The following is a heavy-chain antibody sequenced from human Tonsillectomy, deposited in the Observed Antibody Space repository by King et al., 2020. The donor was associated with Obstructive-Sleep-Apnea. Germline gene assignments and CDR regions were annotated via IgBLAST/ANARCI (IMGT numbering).Heavy chain of an antibody. V-gene: IGHV3-7*01. Sequence: VQLVESGGGLVQPGGSLRLSCTVSGFTFSNYWMTWVRQAPGKGLEWVANIKQDGGEKYYVDSVKGRFTISRDNAKNSLYLQMNSLRAEDTAVYYCARDQPRDDYGDLHEVYWGQGTLVTVSS. CDR2: IKQDGGEK. CDR3: ARDQPRDDYGDLHEVY. J-gene: IGHJ4*02. CDR1: GFTFSNYW. D-gene: IGHD4-17*01.